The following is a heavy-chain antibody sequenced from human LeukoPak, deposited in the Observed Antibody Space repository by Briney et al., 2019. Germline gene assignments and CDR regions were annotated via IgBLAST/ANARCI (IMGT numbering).Heavy chain of an antibody. CDR2: IYTSGST. V-gene: IGHV4-4*07. J-gene: IGHJ4*02. Sequence: SETLSLTCTVSNISITDYYWSWIRQPAGKGLEWIGRIYTSGSTNYNPSLKSRVTMSVDTSKNQFSLKLSSVTAADTAVYYCARASHYYDSSGYYNEEFDYWGQGTLVTVSS. CDR3: ARASHYYDSSGYYNEEFDY. CDR1: NISITDYY. D-gene: IGHD3-22*01.